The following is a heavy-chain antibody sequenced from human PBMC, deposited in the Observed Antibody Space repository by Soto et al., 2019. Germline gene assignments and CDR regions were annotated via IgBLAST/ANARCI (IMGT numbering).Heavy chain of an antibody. CDR3: ERRPYSSSPSNWYFDL. J-gene: IGHJ2*01. D-gene: IGHD6-6*01. CDR2: VYYSGST. Sequence: QLQLQESGPGLVKPSETLSLTCTVSGGSISSSNYYWGSIRQPPGKGLEWIGTVYYSGSTYYNPSLKSRVTISLDTSKNQFSLRLSSVTAADTAVYYCERRPYSSSPSNWYFDLWGRGTLVSVSS. CDR1: GGSISSSNYY. V-gene: IGHV4-39*01.